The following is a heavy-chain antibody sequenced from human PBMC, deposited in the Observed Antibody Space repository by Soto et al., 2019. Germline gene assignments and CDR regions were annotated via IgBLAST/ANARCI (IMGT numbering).Heavy chain of an antibody. Sequence: QVQLVQSGAEVKKPGSSVKVSCQVSGGTFSSYTISWVRQAPGQGLEWMGRIIPILGITHYAQKFQGRVTITADKSTRTAFMELRSLRSEDTAVYYCASPFAGMYSGYDPLDYWGQGSLVTVSS. V-gene: IGHV1-69*02. CDR3: ASPFAGMYSGYDPLDY. D-gene: IGHD5-12*01. J-gene: IGHJ4*02. CDR1: GGTFSSYT. CDR2: IIPILGIT.